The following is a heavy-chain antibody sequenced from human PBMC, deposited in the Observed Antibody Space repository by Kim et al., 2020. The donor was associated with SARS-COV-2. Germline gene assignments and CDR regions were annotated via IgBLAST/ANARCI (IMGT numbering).Heavy chain of an antibody. CDR2: ISWDRGSL. V-gene: IGHV3-9*01. J-gene: IGHJ4*03. Sequence: GGSLRLSCTASGFTFGDYAMRWVRQAPGKGLEWVSGISWDRGSLDHADSVKGRFTISRDNAKNSLYLQMNSLRAEDTALYYCAKGASVRWGQGTLVTVSS. D-gene: IGHD1-26*01. CDR3: AKGASVR. CDR1: GFTFGDYA.